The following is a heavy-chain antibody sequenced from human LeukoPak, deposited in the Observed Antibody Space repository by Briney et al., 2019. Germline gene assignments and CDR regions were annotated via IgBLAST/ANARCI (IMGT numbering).Heavy chain of an antibody. CDR2: ISLAGQT. V-gene: IGHV4/OR15-8*02. CDR3: SRESGAFCPFGY. CDR1: GGSISGTNW. Sequence: PSETLSLTCGVSGGSISGTNWWSWVRQPPGQGLEWIGEISLAGQTNYNPSLNGRVTMSLDKSSNQPSLNLTSVTAADTATYYCSRESGAFCPFGYWGQGTLVIVSS. J-gene: IGHJ4*02. D-gene: IGHD1-26*01.